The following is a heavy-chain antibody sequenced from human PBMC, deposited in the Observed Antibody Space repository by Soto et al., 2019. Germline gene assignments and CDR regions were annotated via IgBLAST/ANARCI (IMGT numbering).Heavy chain of an antibody. D-gene: IGHD6-19*01. CDR1: GYTFTNYG. J-gene: IGHJ4*02. V-gene: IGHV1-2*02. Sequence: QVHLVQSGTEVKKPGASVRVSCKASGYTFTNYGVSWVRQAPGQGLEWMGWINPNSGGTNYAQKFQGRVTMTRDTSISTAYMELSRLRSDDTAVYYCARDRMQWLFDYWGQGTLVTVSS. CDR2: INPNSGGT. CDR3: ARDRMQWLFDY.